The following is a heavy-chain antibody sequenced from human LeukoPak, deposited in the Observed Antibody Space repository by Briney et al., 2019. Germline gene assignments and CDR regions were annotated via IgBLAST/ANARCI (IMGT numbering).Heavy chain of an antibody. Sequence: GESLRLSCVASGFTFTDHPMNWVRQAPGKGLEWISYIGGDGIAFYADSVKGRFTASKDDARKSMYLQMNSLRVEDTAVYYCAKDRANWAIDDWGQGTQVTVSS. J-gene: IGHJ4*02. CDR1: GFTFTDHP. CDR3: AKDRANWAIDD. D-gene: IGHD3-16*01. V-gene: IGHV3-69-1*01. CDR2: IGGDGIA.